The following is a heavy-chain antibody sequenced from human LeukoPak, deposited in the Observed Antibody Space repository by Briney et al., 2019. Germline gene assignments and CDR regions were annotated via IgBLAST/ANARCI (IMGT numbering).Heavy chain of an antibody. V-gene: IGHV1-69*05. CDR3: ARGKDGYNQFSFDY. CDR2: IIPILGTA. Sequence: ASVKVSCKASGGTFSSYAISWVRQAPGQGLEWMGGIIPILGTANYAQKFQGRVTITTDESTSTAYMELSSLRSEDTAVYYCARGKDGYNQFSFDYWGQGALVTVSS. D-gene: IGHD5-24*01. CDR1: GGTFSSYA. J-gene: IGHJ4*02.